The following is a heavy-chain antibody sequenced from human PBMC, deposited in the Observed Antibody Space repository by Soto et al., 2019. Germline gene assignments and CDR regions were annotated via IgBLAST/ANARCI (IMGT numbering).Heavy chain of an antibody. J-gene: IGHJ4*02. CDR1: GFSLNTDGMG. D-gene: IGHD5-12*01. CDR3: ARIRGYDSLVPVDY. Sequence: SGPTLVSPTETLTLTCTVSGFSLNTDGMGVSWIRQPPGKALEWLAQIFSSDDKSYSASLKSRLSISKDSSGSQVVLSVTNMDPVDTATYYCARIRGYDSLVPVDYWGQGILVTVSS. CDR2: IFSSDDK. V-gene: IGHV2-26*01.